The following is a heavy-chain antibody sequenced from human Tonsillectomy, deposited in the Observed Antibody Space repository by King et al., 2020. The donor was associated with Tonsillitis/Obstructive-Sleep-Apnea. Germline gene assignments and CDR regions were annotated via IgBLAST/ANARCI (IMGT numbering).Heavy chain of an antibody. V-gene: IGHV4-59*01. CDR3: ARDGGYDVWSGNYGGAAYYMDV. J-gene: IGHJ6*03. D-gene: IGHD3-3*01. CDR1: GGSISRYY. Sequence: VQLQESGPGLVKPSETLSLTCTVSGGSISRYYWSWIRQPPGKGLEWIGYIYYSGSTNYNSSLKSRVTISVETSKNQFSLKMSSVTAADTAVYYCARDGGYDVWSGNYGGAAYYMDVWGKGTTVTVSS. CDR2: IYYSGST.